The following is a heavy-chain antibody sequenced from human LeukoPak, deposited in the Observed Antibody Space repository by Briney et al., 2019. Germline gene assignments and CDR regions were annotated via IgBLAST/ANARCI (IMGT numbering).Heavy chain of an antibody. J-gene: IGHJ4*02. CDR1: GYTFTSHD. V-gene: IGHV1-8*01. D-gene: IGHD6-13*01. Sequence: ASVKVSCKASGYTFTSHDINWVRQATGQGLEWMGWMNPNSGNTGYAQKFQGRVTMTRNTSISTAYMELSSLRSEDTAVYYCARGYHSSSWFDYWGQGTLVTVSS. CDR2: MNPNSGNT. CDR3: ARGYHSSSWFDY.